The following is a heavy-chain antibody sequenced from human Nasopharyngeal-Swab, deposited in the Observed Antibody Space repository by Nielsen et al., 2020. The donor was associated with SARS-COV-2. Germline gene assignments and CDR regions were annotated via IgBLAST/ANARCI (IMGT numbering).Heavy chain of an antibody. Sequence: GESLKISCTTSGFTSGDYAMSWFRQAPGKGLEWVGFIRSKTYGGAPEYAASVKGRFTISRDGAESIAYLQMNSLETEDTGVYYCARSVGSFYGQGAFDIWGQGTMVTVSS. V-gene: IGHV3-49*01. J-gene: IGHJ3*02. D-gene: IGHD1-26*01. CDR2: IRSKTYGGAP. CDR3: ARSVGSFYGQGAFDI. CDR1: GFTSGDYA.